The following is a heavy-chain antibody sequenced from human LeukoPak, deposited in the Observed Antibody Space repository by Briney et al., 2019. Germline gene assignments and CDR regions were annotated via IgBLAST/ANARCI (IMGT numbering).Heavy chain of an antibody. Sequence: PGGSLRLSCAASGFTFSSYWMSWVRQAPGKGLEWVANIKQDGSEKYYVDSVKGRFTISRDNAKNSLYLQMNSLRAEDTAVYYCAREAYSSGWYFTVGYYYGMDVWGQGTTVTVSS. CDR3: AREAYSSGWYFTVGYYYGMDV. J-gene: IGHJ6*02. CDR2: IKQDGSEK. D-gene: IGHD6-19*01. V-gene: IGHV3-7*01. CDR1: GFTFSSYW.